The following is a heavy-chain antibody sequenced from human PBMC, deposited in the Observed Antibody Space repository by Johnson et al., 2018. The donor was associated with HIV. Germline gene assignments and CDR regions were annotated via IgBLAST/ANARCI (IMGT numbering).Heavy chain of an antibody. V-gene: IGHV3-30-3*01. CDR1: GFTFSSYA. CDR2: ISYDGSNK. CDR3: ARGDIGWNDDFAFDI. J-gene: IGHJ3*02. D-gene: IGHD1-1*01. Sequence: QVQLVESGGGVVQPGRSLRLSCAASGFTFSSYAMHWVRQAPGKGLEWVAVISYDGSNKYYADSVKGRFTISRDNSKNTLYLQMNSLRGEDTAVYYCARGDIGWNDDFAFDIWGQGTIVTVSS.